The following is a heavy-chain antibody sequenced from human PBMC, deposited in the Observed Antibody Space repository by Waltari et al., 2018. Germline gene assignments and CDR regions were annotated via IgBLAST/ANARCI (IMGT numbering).Heavy chain of an antibody. CDR3: ARSAYFDTKDYSIDY. Sequence: QVHLVESGGGVVQPGTSLRLSCTPSGFTFKNYGLQWVRQVPGKGPEWVAIIWYDGSNKYYADSVKGRFTISRDNSNNMAYLQMNSLRVDDSATYHCARSAYFDTKDYSIDYWGQGTLVTVSS. D-gene: IGHD3-22*01. CDR2: IWYDGSNK. V-gene: IGHV3-33*01. J-gene: IGHJ4*02. CDR1: GFTFKNYG.